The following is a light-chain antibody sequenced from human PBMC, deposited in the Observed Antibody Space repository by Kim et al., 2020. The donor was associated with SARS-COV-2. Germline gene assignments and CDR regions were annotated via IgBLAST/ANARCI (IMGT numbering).Light chain of an antibody. V-gene: IGLV3-19*01. CDR3: TSRDSSGNHHWV. J-gene: IGLJ3*02. CDR1: SLRSYY. Sequence: SSELTQDPAVSVALGQTVRITCQGDSLRSYYATWYQQKPGQAPVIVMYGKSNRPSGTPDRFSGSSSGNTASLTITGAQAEDEADYYCTSRDSSGNHHWVFGGGTQLTVL. CDR2: GKS.